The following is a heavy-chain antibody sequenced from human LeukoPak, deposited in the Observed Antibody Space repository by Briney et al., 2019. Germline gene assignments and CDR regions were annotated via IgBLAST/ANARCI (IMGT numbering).Heavy chain of an antibody. J-gene: IGHJ4*02. Sequence: QAGGSLRLSCAASGFTFSSYSMNWVRQAPGKGLEWVSYISSSSSTIYYADSVKGRFTISRDNAKNSLYLQMNSLRAEDTAVYYCARGETLITMIVVVIPEGFDYWGQGTLVTVSS. CDR2: ISSSSSTI. CDR1: GFTFSSYS. D-gene: IGHD3-22*01. V-gene: IGHV3-48*01. CDR3: ARGETLITMIVVVIPEGFDY.